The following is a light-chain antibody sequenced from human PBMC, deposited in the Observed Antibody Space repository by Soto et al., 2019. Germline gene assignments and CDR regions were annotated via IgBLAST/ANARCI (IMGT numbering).Light chain of an antibody. CDR3: LQANRVPLS. J-gene: IGKJ5*01. Sequence: DIQMTQSPSCVSASVGDRVTITGLASQGISTNLAWYQQKPGKAPKLLIYAASSLQSGVPPRFSGSGSGTDFTLTISSLQPEDFAIYYCLQANRVPLSFGQGTRLEI. CDR2: AAS. V-gene: IGKV1-12*01. CDR1: QGISTN.